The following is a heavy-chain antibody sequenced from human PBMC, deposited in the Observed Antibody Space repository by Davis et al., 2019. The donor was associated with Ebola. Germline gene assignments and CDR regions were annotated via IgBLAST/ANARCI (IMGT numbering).Heavy chain of an antibody. CDR1: GGSIRSSSYY. V-gene: IGHV4-39*07. D-gene: IGHD3-22*01. J-gene: IGHJ4*02. CDR2: IYYSGST. Sequence: MPSETLSLPCTVSGGSIRSSSYYWGWIRQPPGKGLEWIGSIYYSGSTYYNPSLKSRVTISVDTSKNQFSLKLSSVTAADTAVYYCARGRYYYDSSGYWTYWGQGTLVTVSS. CDR3: ARGRYYYDSSGYWTY.